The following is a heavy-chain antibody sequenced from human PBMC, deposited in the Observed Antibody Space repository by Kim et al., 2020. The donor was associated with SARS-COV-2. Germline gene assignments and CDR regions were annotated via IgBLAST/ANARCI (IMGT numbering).Heavy chain of an antibody. Sequence: SETLSLTCAVYGGSFSGYYWSWIRQPPGKGLEWIGEINHSGSTNYNPSLKSRVTISVDTSKNQFSLKLSSVTAADTAVYYCARGRDEAPDPNYYYYYGMDVWGQGTTVTVSS. CDR1: GGSFSGYY. V-gene: IGHV4-34*01. J-gene: IGHJ6*02. CDR2: INHSGST. CDR3: ARGRDEAPDPNYYYYYGMDV.